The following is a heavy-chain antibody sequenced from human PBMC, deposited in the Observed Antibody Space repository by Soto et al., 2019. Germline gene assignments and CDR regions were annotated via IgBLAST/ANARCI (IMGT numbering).Heavy chain of an antibody. D-gene: IGHD3-9*01. CDR2: IKQDGSEK. J-gene: IGHJ4*02. CDR1: GFTFSSYW. Sequence: HPGGSLRLSCAASGFTFSSYWMSWVRQAPGKGLEWVANIKQDGSEKYYVDSVKGRFTISRDNAKNSLYLQMNSLRAEDTAVYYCARDGPYYDILTGHDYWGQGTLVTVSS. CDR3: ARDGPYYDILTGHDY. V-gene: IGHV3-7*01.